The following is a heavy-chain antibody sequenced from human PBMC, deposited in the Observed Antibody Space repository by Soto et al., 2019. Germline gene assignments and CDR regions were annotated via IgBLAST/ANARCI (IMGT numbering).Heavy chain of an antibody. V-gene: IGHV4-39*01. Sequence: PSETLSLTCTVSGGSVSRGPYYWGWIRQPPGKGLEWIATTYDGESTYFNPSLRSRVTISVDTSKSQFSLKLQSVTAADPAVYYCARPLRTSVVVPGSLYVWGQGTTVTVSS. D-gene: IGHD2-2*01. CDR3: ARPLRTSVVVPGSLYV. CDR2: TYDGEST. CDR1: GGSVSRGPYY. J-gene: IGHJ6*02.